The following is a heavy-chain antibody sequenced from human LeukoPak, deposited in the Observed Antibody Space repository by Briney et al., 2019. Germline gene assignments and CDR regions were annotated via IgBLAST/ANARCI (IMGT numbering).Heavy chain of an antibody. CDR2: ISHDGREI. Sequence: PGRSLRLSCSASGFMFNSYGMHWVRQAPSKGLEWVAVISHDGREIYYADSVKGRFTISRDDSMSTMYLQMNSLRAEDTALYYCARGRSDSGAYCYFGSWGQGTPVTVSS. D-gene: IGHD3-22*01. V-gene: IGHV3-30*03. J-gene: IGHJ4*02. CDR3: ARGRSDSGAYCYFGS. CDR1: GFMFNSYG.